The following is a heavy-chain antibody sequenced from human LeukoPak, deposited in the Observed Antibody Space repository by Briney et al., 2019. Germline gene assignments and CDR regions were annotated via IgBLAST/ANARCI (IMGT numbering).Heavy chain of an antibody. V-gene: IGHV3-48*04. J-gene: IGHJ4*02. CDR1: GFTFSSYS. CDR2: ISSSSSTI. CDR3: AREGYSSGWYFDY. Sequence: PGGSLRLSCAASGFTFSSYSMNWVRQAPGKGLEWVSYISSSSSTIYYADSVKGRFTISRDNAKNSLYLQMNSLRAEDTAVYYCAREGYSSGWYFDYWGQGTLVAVSS. D-gene: IGHD6-19*01.